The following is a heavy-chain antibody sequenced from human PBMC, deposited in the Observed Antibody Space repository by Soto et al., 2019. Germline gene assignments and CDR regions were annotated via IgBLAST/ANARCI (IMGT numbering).Heavy chain of an antibody. D-gene: IGHD1-20*01. V-gene: IGHV3-30-3*01. J-gene: IGHJ5*02. Sequence: PGGSLRLSCAASGFTFSSYAMHWVRQAPGKGLEWVAVISYDGSNKYYADSVKGRFTISRDNSKNTPYLQMNSLRAEDTAVYYCARDVTGFDPWGQGTLVTVSS. CDR1: GFTFSSYA. CDR2: ISYDGSNK. CDR3: ARDVTGFDP.